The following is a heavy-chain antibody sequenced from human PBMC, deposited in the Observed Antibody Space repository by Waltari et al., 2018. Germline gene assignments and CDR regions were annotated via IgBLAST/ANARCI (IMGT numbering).Heavy chain of an antibody. J-gene: IGHJ4*02. D-gene: IGHD1-26*01. CDR1: SNAW. V-gene: IGHV4-4*02. Sequence: SNAWWLWVRQPLEKGLEWIGQIHRSGKSNYNPSLESRVTISADTSNNQFSLKLTSTTAADTAVYYCARDRGIGLYLDSWGQGTLVTVSP. CDR2: IHRSGKS. CDR3: ARDRGIGLYLDS.